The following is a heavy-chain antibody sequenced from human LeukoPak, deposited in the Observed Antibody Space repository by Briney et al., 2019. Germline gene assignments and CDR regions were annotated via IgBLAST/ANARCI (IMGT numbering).Heavy chain of an antibody. J-gene: IGHJ5*02. CDR1: GYTFTSYG. D-gene: IGHD3-10*01. V-gene: IGHV1-18*01. CDR3: ARGAHSGSYSSWFHP. CDR2: ISANNGNT. Sequence: ASVKVSCKASGYTFTSYGISWVRQAPGQGLEWMGWISANNGNTNYVQKFQGRVTMTTDTSTSTAYMELSSLKSEDTAVYYCARGAHSGSYSSWFHPWGQGTLVTVSS.